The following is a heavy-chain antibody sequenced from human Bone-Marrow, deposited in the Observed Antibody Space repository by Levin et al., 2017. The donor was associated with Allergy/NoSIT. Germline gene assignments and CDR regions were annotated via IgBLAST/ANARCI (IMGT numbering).Heavy chain of an antibody. V-gene: IGHV2-5*02. Sequence: SGPTLVKPTQTLTLTCSFSGLSLTASEEGVGWIRQPPGKALEWLAVIHGDDDKRYSPSLKTRLTISRDTSKHQVVLTLANVDPEDTGTYYCANNRGRAFDVWGQGAKVIVSA. CDR2: IHGDDDK. J-gene: IGHJ3*01. CDR1: GLSLTASEEG. D-gene: IGHD3-10*01. CDR3: ANNRGRAFDV.